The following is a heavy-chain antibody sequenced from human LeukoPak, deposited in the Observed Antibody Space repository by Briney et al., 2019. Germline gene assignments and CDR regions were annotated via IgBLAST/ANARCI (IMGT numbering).Heavy chain of an antibody. D-gene: IGHD1-26*01. J-gene: IGHJ4*02. CDR3: ARENSGSYAYFDY. Sequence: SETLSLTCAVTGGSISSSNWWSWVRQPPGKGLEWIGEIHHSGSTNYNPSLKSRVTISVDKSKNQFSLKLSSVTAADTAVYYCARENSGSYAYFDYWGQGTLVTVSS. V-gene: IGHV4-4*02. CDR1: GGSISSSNW. CDR2: IHHSGST.